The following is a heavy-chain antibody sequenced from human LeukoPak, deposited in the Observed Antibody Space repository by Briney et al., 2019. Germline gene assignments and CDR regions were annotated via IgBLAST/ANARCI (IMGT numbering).Heavy chain of an antibody. CDR3: AKDHYVSGRYDAFDI. J-gene: IGHJ3*02. Sequence: QPGRSPRLSFAASGFTFISYAMSWVRQAPGEGLEWVSSITTSGGSTYYADSVKGRFTISRDNAKNTLYLQMNSLRAEDTAVYYCAKDHYVSGRYDAFDIWGQGTMVTVSS. V-gene: IGHV3-23*01. D-gene: IGHD3-10*01. CDR2: ITTSGGST. CDR1: GFTFISYA.